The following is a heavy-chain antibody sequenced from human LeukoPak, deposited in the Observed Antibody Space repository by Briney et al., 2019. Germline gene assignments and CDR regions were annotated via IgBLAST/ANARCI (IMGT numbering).Heavy chain of an antibody. V-gene: IGHV3-49*04. D-gene: IGHD3-3*01. Sequence: PGGALRLSCTASGFTLGDYAMSWVREAPGGGREGVGFIRSKAYGGTTEYAASVKGRFTISRDDSKSIAYLQMHSLKTEDTAVYYCTRGSGRRVDYWGQGTLVTVSS. CDR1: GFTLGDYA. CDR3: TRGSGRRVDY. CDR2: IRSKAYGGTT. J-gene: IGHJ4*02.